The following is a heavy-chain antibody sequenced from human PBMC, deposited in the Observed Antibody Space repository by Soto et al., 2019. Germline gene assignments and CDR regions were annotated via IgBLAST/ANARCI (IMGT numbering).Heavy chain of an antibody. CDR3: ARVPGGYRKGGRDY. Sequence: QVQLQQWGAGLLKPSETLSLTCAVYGGSFSGYYWSWIRQPPGKGLEWIGEINHSGSTNYNPSLKSRVTISVDPSKNQFSLKLSSVTAADTAVYYCARVPGGYRKGGRDYWGLGTLVTVSS. D-gene: IGHD6-25*01. J-gene: IGHJ4*02. CDR1: GGSFSGYY. CDR2: INHSGST. V-gene: IGHV4-34*01.